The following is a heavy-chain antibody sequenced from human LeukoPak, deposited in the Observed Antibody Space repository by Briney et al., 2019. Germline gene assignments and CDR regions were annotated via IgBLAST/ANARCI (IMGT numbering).Heavy chain of an antibody. CDR1: GFTFSTHG. V-gene: IGHV3-21*01. D-gene: IGHD3-10*01. Sequence: GGSLRLSCAASGFTFSTHGMNWVRQAPGKGLEWVSFIDTSSSYKYYADSVKGRFTISRDNAKNSLYLQMKSLRADDTALYYCARGRSITLLRGVAISDGFDIWGQGTMVTVSS. J-gene: IGHJ3*02. CDR2: IDTSSSYK. CDR3: ARGRSITLLRGVAISDGFDI.